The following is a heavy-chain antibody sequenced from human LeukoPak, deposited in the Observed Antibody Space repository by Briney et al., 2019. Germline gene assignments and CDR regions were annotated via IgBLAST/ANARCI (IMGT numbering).Heavy chain of an antibody. CDR1: GFTFSGYY. D-gene: IGHD3-9*01. Sequence: GGSLRLSCAASGFTFSGYYMSWIRQAPGKGLEWVSYISSSGSTIYYADSVKGRFTISRDNAKNSLYLQMNSLRAEDTAVYYCARVGGYDILTGYYAHYYFDYWGQGTLVTVSS. CDR2: ISSSGSTI. J-gene: IGHJ4*02. CDR3: ARVGGYDILTGYYAHYYFDY. V-gene: IGHV3-11*01.